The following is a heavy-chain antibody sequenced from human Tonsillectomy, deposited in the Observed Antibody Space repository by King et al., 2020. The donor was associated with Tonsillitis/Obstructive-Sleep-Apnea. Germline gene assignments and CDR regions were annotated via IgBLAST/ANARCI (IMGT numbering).Heavy chain of an antibody. V-gene: IGHV3-48*03. Sequence: EVQLVESGEGLVQPGGSLRLSCAASGFTFSSHEMNWVRQAPGKGLEWVSYISSSGSTIYYADSVKGRFTISRDNAKNSQYVQMNSLRAEDPAVYYCAWVGCRRPSCYTDYWGQGTLVTVSS. CDR2: ISSSGSTI. J-gene: IGHJ4*02. D-gene: IGHD2-2*02. CDR3: AWVGCRRPSCYTDY. CDR1: GFTFSSHE.